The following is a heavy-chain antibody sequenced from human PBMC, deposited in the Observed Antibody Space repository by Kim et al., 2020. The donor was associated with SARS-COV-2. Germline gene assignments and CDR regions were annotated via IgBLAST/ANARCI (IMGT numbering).Heavy chain of an antibody. V-gene: IGHV4-39*01. Sequence: SETLSLTCTASGGSISSSSYYWGWIRQPPGKGLEWIGSIYYSGSTYYNPSLKSRVTISVDTSKNQFSLKLSSVTAADTAVYDCARRQQQLVDYWGQGTLVTVSS. CDR2: IYYSGST. D-gene: IGHD6-13*01. CDR3: ARRQQQLVDY. CDR1: GGSISSSSYY. J-gene: IGHJ4*02.